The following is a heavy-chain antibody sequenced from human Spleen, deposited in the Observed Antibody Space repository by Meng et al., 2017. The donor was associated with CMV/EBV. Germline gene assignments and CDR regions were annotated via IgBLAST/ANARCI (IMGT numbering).Heavy chain of an antibody. V-gene: IGHV3-7*01. CDR2: IKQDGSEK. CDR1: GFTFSSYA. D-gene: IGHD3-3*01. J-gene: IGHJ6*02. CDR3: ARDIAHYDFWSGYSVGMDV. Sequence: GGSLRLSCAASGFTFSSYAMSWVRQAPGKGLEWVANIKQDGSEKYYVDSVKGRFTISRDNAKNSLYLQMNSLRAEDTAVYYCARDIAHYDFWSGYSVGMDVWGQGTTVTVSS.